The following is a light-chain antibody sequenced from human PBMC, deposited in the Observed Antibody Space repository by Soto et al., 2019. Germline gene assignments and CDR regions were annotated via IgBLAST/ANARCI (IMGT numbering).Light chain of an antibody. CDR3: SSYTTSSTLVV. CDR1: SSDVGSFAF. J-gene: IGLJ3*02. Sequence: QSALTQAASVSGSPGQSITISCTGTSSDVGSFAFVSWYQQHPGKAPKLIIYEVTHRPSGVSNRFSGSKSGNTASLTISGLQAEDEAEDFCSSYTTSSTLVVFGGGTKVTVL. CDR2: EVT. V-gene: IGLV2-14*01.